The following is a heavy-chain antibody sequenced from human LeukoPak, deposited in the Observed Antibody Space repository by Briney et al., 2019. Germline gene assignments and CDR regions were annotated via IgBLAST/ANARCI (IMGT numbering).Heavy chain of an antibody. CDR3: ATSDTAMVTSGY. Sequence: GSLRLSCAASGFTFSDYYMSWIRQPPGKGLEWIGYIYYSGSTNYNPSLKSRVTISVDTSKNQFSLKLSSVTAADTAVYYCATSDTAMVTSGYWGQGTLVTVSS. J-gene: IGHJ4*02. CDR1: GFTFSDYY. V-gene: IGHV4-59*08. D-gene: IGHD5-18*01. CDR2: IYYSGST.